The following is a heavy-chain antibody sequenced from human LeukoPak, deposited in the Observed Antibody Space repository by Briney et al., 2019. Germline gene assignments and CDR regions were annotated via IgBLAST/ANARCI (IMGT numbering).Heavy chain of an antibody. CDR2: INPNSGGT. CDR1: GYTFTGYY. Sequence: ASVKVSCKASGYTFTGYYMHWVRQAPGQGLEWMGWINPNSGGTNYAQKFQGRVTMTRDTSISTAYMELSRLRSDDTAVYYCARDTGSYSFSYYYYYMDVWGKGTTVTVSS. D-gene: IGHD1-26*01. J-gene: IGHJ6*03. CDR3: ARDTGSYSFSYYYYYMDV. V-gene: IGHV1-2*02.